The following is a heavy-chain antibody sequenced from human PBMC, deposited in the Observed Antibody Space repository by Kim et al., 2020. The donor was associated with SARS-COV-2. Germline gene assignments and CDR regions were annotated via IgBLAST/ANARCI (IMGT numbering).Heavy chain of an antibody. CDR3: AKDLSFSRGGLSDY. J-gene: IGHJ4*02. CDR1: GFTFSSYG. V-gene: IGHV3-33*06. D-gene: IGHD3-3*02. Sequence: GGSLRLSCAASGFTFSSYGMHWVRQAPGKGLEWVAVIWYDGSNKYYADSVKGRFTISRDNSKNTLYLQMNSLRAEDTAVYYCAKDLSFSRGGLSDYWGQGTLVTVSS. CDR2: IWYDGSNK.